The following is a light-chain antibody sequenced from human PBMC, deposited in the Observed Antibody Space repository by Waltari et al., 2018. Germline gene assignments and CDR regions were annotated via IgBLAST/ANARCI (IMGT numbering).Light chain of an antibody. J-gene: IGLJ3*02. V-gene: IGLV1-47*01. CDR1: SSNIGSNY. CDR2: RNY. CDR3: AGWDDSLSGWV. Sequence: QSVLTQPPSASGTPGHRVTISCSGSSSNIGSNYVYWYQQLPGTAPKLLIYRNYQRPSGVPDRFAGSKSGTSASLAISGLRAEDEADYYCAGWDDSLSGWVFGGGTKLTVL.